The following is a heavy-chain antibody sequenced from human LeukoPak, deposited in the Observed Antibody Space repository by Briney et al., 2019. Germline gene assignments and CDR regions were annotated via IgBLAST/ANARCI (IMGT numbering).Heavy chain of an antibody. Sequence: SVTVSCTASGGTFSSYSMSWVRQAPGQGLEWMGGIIPIFGTANYAQKFQGRVTITADESTSTAYMELSSLRSEDTAVYYCARSKALRLDDIYYWGQGTLVTVSS. CDR2: IIPIFGTA. D-gene: IGHD3-9*01. V-gene: IGHV1-69*13. J-gene: IGHJ4*02. CDR1: GGTFSSYS. CDR3: ARSKALRLDDIYY.